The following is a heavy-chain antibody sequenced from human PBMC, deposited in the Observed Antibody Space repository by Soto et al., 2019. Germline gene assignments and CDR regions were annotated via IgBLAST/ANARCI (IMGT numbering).Heavy chain of an antibody. Sequence: QVQLVESGGGVVQSGRSLTLSYAASGFSLRTYGMHWLRRAPGKGLEWVAFIWYDRTKKFYANSVKGRCTISKDNSNNILYLQMSGLRVEDTAVYYCARDVVKAVAGSVNWFDPWGQGTLVTVSS. D-gene: IGHD6-19*01. CDR1: GFSLRTYG. J-gene: IGHJ5*02. V-gene: IGHV3-33*01. CDR2: IWYDRTKK. CDR3: ARDVVKAVAGSVNWFDP.